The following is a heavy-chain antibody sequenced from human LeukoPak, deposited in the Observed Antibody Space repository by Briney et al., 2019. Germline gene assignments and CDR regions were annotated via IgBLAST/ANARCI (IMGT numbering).Heavy chain of an antibody. CDR1: GFTFDDYA. CDR2: ISWNSGSI. V-gene: IGHV3-9*03. J-gene: IGHJ4*02. D-gene: IGHD3-10*01. CDR3: AKDGQRFGSGSYYAPLFDY. Sequence: GRSLRLSCAASGFTFDDYAMHWVRQAPGKGLEWVSGISWNSGSIGYADSVKGRFTISRGNAKNSLYLQMNSLRAEDMALYYCAKDGQRFGSGSYYAPLFDYWGQGTLVTVSS.